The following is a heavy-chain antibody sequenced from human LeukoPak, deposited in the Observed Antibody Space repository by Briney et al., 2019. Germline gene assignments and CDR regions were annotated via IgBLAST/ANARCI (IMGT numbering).Heavy chain of an antibody. CDR2: NYYGGNT. Sequence: TETLSLTFSVPRGSISSYYWSWIRQPPAKGLEWIRHNYYGGNTHYNPSLKSQVTISVDTSKNQFSLNLSSVTAAETAVYCCVRGRSSLYYWGQGTLVTVSS. J-gene: IGHJ4*02. V-gene: IGHV4-59*01. CDR1: RGSISSYY. CDR3: VRGRSSLYY. D-gene: IGHD6-13*01.